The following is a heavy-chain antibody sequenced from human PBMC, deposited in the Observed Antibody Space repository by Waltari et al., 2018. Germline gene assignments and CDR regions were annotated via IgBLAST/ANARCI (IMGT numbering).Heavy chain of an antibody. D-gene: IGHD1-26*01. CDR1: GSNFGTYT. V-gene: IGHV3-23*01. CDR3: AKDYRPDSRWDIDY. CDR2: IYGDGGGK. Sequence: VQLLESGGDLVHPGGSRRLSCVGPGSNFGTYTMNWVRQAPGKGLEWVSGIYGDGGGKFYADSVKGRFIISRDNSKSTVYLQLNNLRAEDTATYYCAKDYRPDSRWDIDYWGQGTLVIVSS. J-gene: IGHJ4*02.